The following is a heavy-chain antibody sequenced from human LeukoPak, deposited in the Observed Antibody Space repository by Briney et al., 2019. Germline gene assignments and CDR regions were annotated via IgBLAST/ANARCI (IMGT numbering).Heavy chain of an antibody. D-gene: IGHD3-16*01. CDR1: GYSISSGYY. CDR3: ASPGDLDAFDI. Sequence: SETLSLTCAVSGYSISSGYYWGWIRQPPGKGLEWIGSIYHSGSTYYNPSLKSRVTISVDTSKNQFSLKLSSVTAADTAVYYCASPGDLDAFDIWGQGTMVTVSS. V-gene: IGHV4-38-2*01. CDR2: IYHSGST. J-gene: IGHJ3*02.